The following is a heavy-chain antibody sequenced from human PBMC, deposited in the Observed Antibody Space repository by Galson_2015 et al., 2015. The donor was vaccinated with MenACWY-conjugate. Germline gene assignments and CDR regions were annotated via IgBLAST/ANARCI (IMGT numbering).Heavy chain of an antibody. J-gene: IGHJ4*02. CDR3: ARQAVAGTFGWN. CDR2: IKQDGSET. D-gene: IGHD6-19*01. CDR1: GFTFSDYW. V-gene: IGHV3-7*03. Sequence: SLRLSCAASGFTFSDYWMTWVRQAPGKGLEWVANIKQDGSETYYVDSVKGRFTISRDNAKNSLYLQMNSLRTEDTAVYYCARQAVAGTFGWNWGQGTLVTVSS.